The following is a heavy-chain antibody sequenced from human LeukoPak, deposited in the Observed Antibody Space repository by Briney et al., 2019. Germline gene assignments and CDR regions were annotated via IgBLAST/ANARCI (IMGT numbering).Heavy chain of an antibody. D-gene: IGHD1/OR15-1a*01. CDR1: GFSFSNYG. J-gene: IGHJ4*02. Sequence: GGSLRLSSAAPGFSFSNYGMQWVRQAPGKGWGGVAVIWYDGSNKFYGGSVKGRFTISRDNSKNTLYLQMNSLRAEDTAVYYCVKGNGNNNGVFDYWGQGTLVTVSS. CDR3: VKGNGNNNGVFDY. CDR2: IWYDGSNK. V-gene: IGHV3-33*03.